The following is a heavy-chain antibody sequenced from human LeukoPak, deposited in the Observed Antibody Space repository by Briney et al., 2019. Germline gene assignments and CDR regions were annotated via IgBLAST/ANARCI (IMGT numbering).Heavy chain of an antibody. CDR2: IIPILGIA. D-gene: IGHD2-21*02. CDR3: ARVTGTVVTPDYYYGMDV. Sequence: ASVKVSCKASAGTFSSYAISLVRQAPGQGLEWMGRIIPILGIANYAQKFQGRVTITADKSTSTAYMELSSLRSEDTAVYYCARVTGTVVTPDYYYGMDVWGQGTTVTVSS. CDR1: AGTFSSYA. J-gene: IGHJ6*02. V-gene: IGHV1-69*04.